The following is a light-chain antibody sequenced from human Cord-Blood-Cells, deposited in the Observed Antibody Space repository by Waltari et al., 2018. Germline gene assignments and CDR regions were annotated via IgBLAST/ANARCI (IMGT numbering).Light chain of an antibody. CDR1: QSVSSN. V-gene: IGKV3-15*01. CDR3: QQYNNGPALT. Sequence: EIVMTQSPATLSVSPGERATLSCRASQSVSSNLAWYQKKPGQAPRLLIYGASTRATGIPARFSGSGSGTEFTLTISSLQSEDFAVYYCQQYNNGPALTFGGGNKVEIK. CDR2: GAS. J-gene: IGKJ4*01.